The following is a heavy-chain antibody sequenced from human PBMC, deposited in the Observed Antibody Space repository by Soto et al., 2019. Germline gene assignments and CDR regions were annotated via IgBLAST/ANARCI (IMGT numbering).Heavy chain of an antibody. V-gene: IGHV3-11*01. CDR1: GFTFSDYY. Sequence: ESGGGLVKPGGSLRLSCAASGFTFSDYYMSWIRQAPGKGLEWVSYISSSGSTIYYADSVKGRFTISRDNAKNSLYLQMNSLRAEDTAVYYCARDAYYYDSSGYRKLDAFDIWGQGTMVTVSS. CDR3: ARDAYYYDSSGYRKLDAFDI. CDR2: ISSSGSTI. D-gene: IGHD3-22*01. J-gene: IGHJ3*02.